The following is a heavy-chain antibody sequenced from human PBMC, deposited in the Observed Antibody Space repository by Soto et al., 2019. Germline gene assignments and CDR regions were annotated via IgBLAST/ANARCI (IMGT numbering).Heavy chain of an antibody. D-gene: IGHD1-1*01. V-gene: IGHV1-2*02. CDR1: GDTFSGYF. J-gene: IGHJ5*02. CDR2: VNPNSGGT. CDR3: AQGYSRITVS. Sequence: ASVKVSCKASGDTFSGYFFLWVRQAPGQGLEWVGSVNPNSGGTYYAQKYRGRVTMTWSASISTAYMDLWNLRSDDTAVYYCAQGYSRITVSWGQGTLVTVSS.